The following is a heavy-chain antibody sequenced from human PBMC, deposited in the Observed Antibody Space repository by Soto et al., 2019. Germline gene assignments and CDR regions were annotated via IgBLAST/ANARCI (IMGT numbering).Heavy chain of an antibody. V-gene: IGHV4-34*01. J-gene: IGHJ4*02. CDR2: INHSGST. CDR3: ARGSNGSGSFDY. CDR1: GGSFSGYY. D-gene: IGHD3-10*01. Sequence: PSETLSLTCAVYGGSFSGYYWSWIRQPPGKGLEWIGEINHSGSTNYNPSLKSRVTISVDTSKNQFSLKLSSVTAADTAVYYCARGSNGSGSFDYWGQGTLLTVSS.